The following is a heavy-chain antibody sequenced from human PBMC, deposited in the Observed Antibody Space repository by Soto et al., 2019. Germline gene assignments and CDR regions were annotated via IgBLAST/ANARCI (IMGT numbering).Heavy chain of an antibody. CDR1: GGSFSGYY. V-gene: IGHV4-34*01. CDR3: ARLTTTYYDFWSGYYRRRGYNWFDP. D-gene: IGHD3-3*01. J-gene: IGHJ5*02. CDR2: INHSGST. Sequence: KLSETLSLTCAVYGGSFSGYYWSWIRQPPGKGLEWIGEINHSGSTNYNPSLKSRVTISVDTSKNQFSLKLSSVTAADTAVYYCARLTTTYYDFWSGYYRRRGYNWFDPWGQGTLGTVSS.